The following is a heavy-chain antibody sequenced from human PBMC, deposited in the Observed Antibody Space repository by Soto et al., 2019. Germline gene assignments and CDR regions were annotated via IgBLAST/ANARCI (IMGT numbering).Heavy chain of an antibody. J-gene: IGHJ4*02. CDR2: IYWDDDK. CDR3: AHRAGLQGNWDGGYFDF. CDR1: GFSLSSSGVG. Sequence: QITLKESGPTRVKPTQTLTLACTFSGFSLSSSGVGVGWIRQPPGKALEQLALIYWDDDKRYSPSLKSRLTITKDTSKNQVVLTMTNMDPVETATYYCAHRAGLQGNWDGGYFDFWGQGALVTVSS. D-gene: IGHD1-1*01. V-gene: IGHV2-5*02.